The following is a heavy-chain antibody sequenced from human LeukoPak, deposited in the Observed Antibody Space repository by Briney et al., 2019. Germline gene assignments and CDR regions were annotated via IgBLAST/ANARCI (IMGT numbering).Heavy chain of an antibody. D-gene: IGHD4-17*01. CDR2: ISSSGSTI. CDR1: GFTFSDYY. CDR3: ARISDYGDYVED. V-gene: IGHV3-11*01. J-gene: IGHJ4*02. Sequence: TGGSLRLSCAASGFTFSDYYMSWIRQAPGKGLEWVSYISSSGSTIYYADSVKGRFTISRDNAKNSLYLQMNSLRAEDTAVYYCARISDYGDYVEDWGQGTLVTVSS.